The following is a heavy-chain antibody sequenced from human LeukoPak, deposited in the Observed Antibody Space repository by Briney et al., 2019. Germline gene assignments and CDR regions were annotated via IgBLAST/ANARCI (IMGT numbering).Heavy chain of an antibody. V-gene: IGHV3-48*01. CDR2: INSSSSTI. CDR3: ASWIAAPD. Sequence: GGSLRLSCVASGFTFSSCSMNWVRQAPGKGLEWISYINSSSSTIYYADSVKGRFTISRDNSKNTLYLQMNSLRAEDTAVYYCASWIAAPDWGQGTLVTVSS. CDR1: GFTFSSCS. D-gene: IGHD6-13*01. J-gene: IGHJ4*02.